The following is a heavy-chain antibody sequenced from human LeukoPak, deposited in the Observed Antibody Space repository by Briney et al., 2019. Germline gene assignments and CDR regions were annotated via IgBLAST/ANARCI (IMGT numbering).Heavy chain of an antibody. V-gene: IGHV3-53*05. CDR2: VYRDGST. CDR3: ARDRGTIFGVVPGLDY. D-gene: IGHD3-3*01. J-gene: IGHJ4*02. CDR1: GFTVSSNY. Sequence: GGSLRLSCAASGFTVSSNYMSWVRQAPGKGLEWVSVVYRDGSTYYADSVRGRFTISRDNSQNTLYLQMNSLRAEDTAVYYCARDRGTIFGVVPGLDYWGQGTLVTVSS.